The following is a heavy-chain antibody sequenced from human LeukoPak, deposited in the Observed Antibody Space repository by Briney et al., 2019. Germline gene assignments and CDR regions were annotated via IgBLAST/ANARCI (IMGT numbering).Heavy chain of an antibody. CDR2: IYYSGST. CDR3: ARGFRTASMVWDV. V-gene: IGHV4-59*01. D-gene: IGHD3-10*01. Sequence: PSGTLSLTCTVSGGSISSYYWSWIRQPPGKGLEWIGYIYYSGSTNYNPSLKSRVTISVDTSKNQFSLKLSSVTAADTAVYYCARGFRTASMVWDVWGQGTTVTVSS. CDR1: GGSISSYY. J-gene: IGHJ6*02.